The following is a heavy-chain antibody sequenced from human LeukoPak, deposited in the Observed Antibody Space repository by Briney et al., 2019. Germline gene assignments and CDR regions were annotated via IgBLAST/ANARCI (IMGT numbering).Heavy chain of an antibody. V-gene: IGHV3-21*04. D-gene: IGHD4-17*01. Sequence: GGSLRLSCAASGFTLSSYSMNWVRQAPGKGLEWVSSISSSSSYIYYADSVKGRFTISRDNSKNTLYLQMNSLRAEDTAVYYCAKGQASVTYKYFFDYWGQGTLVTVSS. CDR2: ISSSSSYI. J-gene: IGHJ4*02. CDR1: GFTLSSYS. CDR3: AKGQASVTYKYFFDY.